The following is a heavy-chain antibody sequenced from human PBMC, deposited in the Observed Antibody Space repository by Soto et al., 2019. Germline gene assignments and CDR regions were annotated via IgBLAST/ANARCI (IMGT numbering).Heavy chain of an antibody. CDR2: TRNKVNSYTT. J-gene: IGHJ4*02. V-gene: IGHV3-72*01. CDR1: GFIFSDHY. D-gene: IGHD6-19*01. CDR3: VRVKDNSGWSLDY. Sequence: EVQLVESGGGLVQPGGSLRLSCAASGFIFSDHYMDWVRQAPGKGLEWVGRTRNKVNSYTTEYAASVKGRFTISRDESKNSMYLQMNSLKTEDTAVYYGVRVKDNSGWSLDYWGQGTLVTVSA.